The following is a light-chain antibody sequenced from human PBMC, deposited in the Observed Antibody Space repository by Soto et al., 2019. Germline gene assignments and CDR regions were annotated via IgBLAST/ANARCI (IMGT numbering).Light chain of an antibody. Sequence: QSALTQPASVSGSPGQSITISCTGTSSDVGGKNYVSWYQQHPGKAPKLMIYDVSNRPSGVSNRFSGSKSGNTASLTISGLQAEDEADYYCSSYTRSNSLRYVFGTGTKLTVL. CDR1: SSDVGGKNY. J-gene: IGLJ1*01. V-gene: IGLV2-14*03. CDR2: DVS. CDR3: SSYTRSNSLRYV.